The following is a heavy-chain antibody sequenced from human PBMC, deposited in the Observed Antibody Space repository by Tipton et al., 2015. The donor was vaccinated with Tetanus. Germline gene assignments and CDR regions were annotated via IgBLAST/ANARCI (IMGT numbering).Heavy chain of an antibody. J-gene: IGHJ4*02. Sequence: TLSLTCTVSSGSIRSYYWSWIRQPPGTGLEWIGYVYSSGSTNYNPSLKRRVTISVDTSKYQFSLSLSSVIAADTAVYYCARGVSRDWNGHYFDYWGQGALVTVSS. CDR2: VYSSGST. CDR3: ARGVSRDWNGHYFDY. V-gene: IGHV4-59*08. D-gene: IGHD1-1*01. CDR1: SGSIRSYY.